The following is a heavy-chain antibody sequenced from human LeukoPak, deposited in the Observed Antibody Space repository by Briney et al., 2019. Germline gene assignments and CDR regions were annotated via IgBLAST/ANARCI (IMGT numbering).Heavy chain of an antibody. CDR2: IRSKAYGGTT. J-gene: IGHJ4*02. CDR1: GFTFGDCA. V-gene: IGHV3-49*03. CDR3: TRPTGDSTSCPDY. Sequence: GRSLRLSCTASGFTFGDCAMSWFRQAPGKGLEWVGFIRSKAYGGTTEYAASVKGRFTISRDDSKSIAYLQMNSLKTEDTAVYYCTRPTGDSTSCPDYWGQGTLVTVSS. D-gene: IGHD2-2*01.